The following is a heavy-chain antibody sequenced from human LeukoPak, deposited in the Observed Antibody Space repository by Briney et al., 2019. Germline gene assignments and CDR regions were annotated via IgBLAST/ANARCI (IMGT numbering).Heavy chain of an antibody. CDR2: INFGGITM. V-gene: IGHV3-11*04. CDR3: ARVDTAMVDY. D-gene: IGHD5-18*01. J-gene: IGHJ4*02. CDR1: GFNFSDYY. Sequence: GGSLRLSCAASGFNFSDYYMSWIRQAPGKGLEWVSYINFGGITMYYADSVKGRFTISRDNAKNSLYLQMNSLRAEDTAVYYCARVDTAMVDYWGQGTLVTVSS.